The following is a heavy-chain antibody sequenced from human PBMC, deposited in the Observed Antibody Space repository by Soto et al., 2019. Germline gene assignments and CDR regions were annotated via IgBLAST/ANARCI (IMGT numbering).Heavy chain of an antibody. V-gene: IGHV4-31*03. CDR2: IYYSGST. CDR3: ATLSGYFNY. J-gene: IGHJ4*02. CDR1: GGSISSGGSY. Sequence: SETLSLTCTVSGGSISSGGSYWSWIRQHPGKGLEWIGYIYYSGSTYYNPSLRSRLTISVDTSRNQFSLKLTSVTAADTAVYYCATLSGYFNYWGQGTLVTVSS. D-gene: IGHD1-26*01.